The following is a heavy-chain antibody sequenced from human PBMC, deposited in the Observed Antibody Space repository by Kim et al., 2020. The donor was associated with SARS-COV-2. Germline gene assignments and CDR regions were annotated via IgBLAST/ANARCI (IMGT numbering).Heavy chain of an antibody. CDR1: GGSISSSSYY. CDR3: ARLPYYGDYAGFDY. D-gene: IGHD4-17*01. Sequence: SETLSLTCTVSGGSISSSSYYWGWIRQPPGKGLEWIGSIYYSGSTYYNPSLKSRVTISVDTSKNQFSLKLSSVTAADTAVYYCARLPYYGDYAGFDYWDQGTLVTVSS. V-gene: IGHV4-39*01. J-gene: IGHJ4*02. CDR2: IYYSGST.